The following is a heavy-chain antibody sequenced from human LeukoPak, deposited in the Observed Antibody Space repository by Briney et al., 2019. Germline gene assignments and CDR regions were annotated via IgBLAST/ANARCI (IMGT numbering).Heavy chain of an antibody. CDR2: IYPGDSDT. Sequence: GESLKISCKGSGYSFNTYWIAWVRQMPGKGLEWMGNIYPGDSDTRYSPSFQGQVTISADKSISTAYLQWRSLKPSDTAMYFCARRPAYYDILTGYEPTWAFDIWGQGTMVTASS. D-gene: IGHD3-9*01. CDR3: ARRPAYYDILTGYEPTWAFDI. CDR1: GYSFNTYW. V-gene: IGHV5-51*01. J-gene: IGHJ3*02.